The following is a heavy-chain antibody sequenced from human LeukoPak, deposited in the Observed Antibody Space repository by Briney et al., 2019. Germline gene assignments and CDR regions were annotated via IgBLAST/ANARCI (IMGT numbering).Heavy chain of an antibody. CDR2: INPNSGGT. CDR3: AREALAGFHYFDY. Sequence: ASVKVSCKASGYTFTGYYMHWVRQAPGQGVERMGWINPNSGGTNYAQKFQGRVTMTRDTSISTAYMELSRLRSDDTAVYYCAREALAGFHYFDYWGQGTLVTVSS. V-gene: IGHV1-2*02. CDR1: GYTFTGYY. J-gene: IGHJ4*02. D-gene: IGHD2-15*01.